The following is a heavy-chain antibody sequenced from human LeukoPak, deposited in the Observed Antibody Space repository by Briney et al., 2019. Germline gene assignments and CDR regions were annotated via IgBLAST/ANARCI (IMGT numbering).Heavy chain of an antibody. CDR2: VHHTGST. Sequence: SETLSLTCTVSGGSISSYYWNWIRQPPGKGLEWIGYVHHTGSTNSNPSLKSRVTKSVDTSKNQVFLRLTSVTAADTAVYYCVRWSENYWAFDYWGQGTLVTVSS. CDR3: VRWSENYWAFDY. CDR1: GGSISSYY. V-gene: IGHV4-59*01. D-gene: IGHD3-3*01. J-gene: IGHJ4*02.